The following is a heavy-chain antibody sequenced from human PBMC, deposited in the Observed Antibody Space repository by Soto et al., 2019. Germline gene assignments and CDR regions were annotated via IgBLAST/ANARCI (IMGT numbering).Heavy chain of an antibody. J-gene: IGHJ4*02. Sequence: QVQLQESGPGLVKPSETLSLTCTVSCCSISSYYWSWIRQPPGKGLEWIGYIYYSGSTNYNPSLKSRVTISVDTSKNQFSLKLSSVTAADTAVYYCARAYGDYVFDYWGQGTLVTVSS. CDR1: CCSISSYY. D-gene: IGHD4-17*01. V-gene: IGHV4-59*01. CDR3: ARAYGDYVFDY. CDR2: IYYSGST.